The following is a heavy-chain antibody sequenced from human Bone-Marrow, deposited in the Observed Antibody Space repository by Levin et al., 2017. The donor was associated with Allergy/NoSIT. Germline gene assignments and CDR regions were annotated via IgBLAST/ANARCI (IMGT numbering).Heavy chain of an antibody. Sequence: SVKVSCKASGGTFSSYTISWVRQAPGQGLEWMGRIIPILGIANYAQKFQGRVTITADKSTSTAYMELSSLRSEDTAVYYCARGRDGYNGDFDLWGRGTLVTVSS. CDR2: IIPILGIA. CDR3: ARGRDGYNGDFDL. CDR1: GGTFSSYT. V-gene: IGHV1-69*02. D-gene: IGHD5-24*01. J-gene: IGHJ2*01.